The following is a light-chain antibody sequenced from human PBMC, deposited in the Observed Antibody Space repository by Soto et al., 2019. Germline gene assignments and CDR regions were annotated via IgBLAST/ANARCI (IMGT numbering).Light chain of an antibody. CDR1: TGAVTSSHY. V-gene: IGLV7-46*01. CDR3: LLCYSGTSWV. J-gene: IGLJ3*02. CDR2: DTS. Sequence: QAVVTQEPSLTVSPGGTVTLTCGSTTGAVTSSHYPYWFQQKPGQAPRTLIYDTSNKHSWTPARFSGSLLGGKAALTLAGAQTDDEADYYCLLCYSGTSWVFGGGTKLTVL.